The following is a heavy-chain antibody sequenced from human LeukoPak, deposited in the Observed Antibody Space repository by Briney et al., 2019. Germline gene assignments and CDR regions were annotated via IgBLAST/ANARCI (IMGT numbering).Heavy chain of an antibody. D-gene: IGHD3-16*01. CDR3: ASYGAGYALGG. J-gene: IGHJ4*02. CDR1: GFTFSSYS. Sequence: GGSLRLSCAASGFTFSSYSMNWVRQAPGKGLEWVSSISSSSSYIYYADSVKGRFTISRDNAKNSLYLQMNSLRAEDTAVYYCASYGAGYALGGWGQGTLVTVSS. CDR2: ISSSSSYI. V-gene: IGHV3-21*01.